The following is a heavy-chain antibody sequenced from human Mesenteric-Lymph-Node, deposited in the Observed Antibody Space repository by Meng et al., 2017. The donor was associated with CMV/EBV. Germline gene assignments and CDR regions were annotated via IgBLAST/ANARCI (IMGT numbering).Heavy chain of an antibody. CDR1: GGTFSSYA. J-gene: IGHJ4*02. CDR2: IIPILGIA. Sequence: SVKVSCKASGGTFSSYAISWVRQAPGQGLEWMGGIIPILGIANYAQKFQGRVTITADKSTSTAYMELSSLRSEDTAVYYCARGALGYCSSTSCYYYWGQGTLVTVS. V-gene: IGHV1-69*10. D-gene: IGHD2-2*01. CDR3: ARGALGYCSSTSCYYY.